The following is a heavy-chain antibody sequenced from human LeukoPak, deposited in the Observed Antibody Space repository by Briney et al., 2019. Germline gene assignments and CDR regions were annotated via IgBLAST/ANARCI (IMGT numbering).Heavy chain of an antibody. V-gene: IGHV3-23*01. CDR1: GFTFSSYA. J-gene: IGHJ4*02. D-gene: IGHD3-10*01. Sequence: PGGSLRLSCAASGFTFSSYAMSWVRQAPGKGLEWVSAIGGSGGSTYYADSVEGRFTISRDNSKNTLYLQMNSLRAEDTAVYYCAKVRILVGSGSWDYWGQGTLVTVSS. CDR3: AKVRILVGSGSWDY. CDR2: IGGSGGST.